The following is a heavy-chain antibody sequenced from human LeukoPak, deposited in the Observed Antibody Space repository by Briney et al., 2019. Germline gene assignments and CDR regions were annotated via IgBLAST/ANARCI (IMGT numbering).Heavy chain of an antibody. J-gene: IGHJ4*02. Sequence: ASVKVSCKASGYTFTSYYMHWVRQAPGQGLEWMGIINPSGGSTSYAQKFQGRVTMTRDTSTSTVYMELSSLRSEDTAVYYCARLRITIFGVVKKEFDYWGQGTLVTVSS. CDR1: GYTFTSYY. CDR2: INPSGGST. D-gene: IGHD3-3*01. V-gene: IGHV1-46*01. CDR3: ARLRITIFGVVKKEFDY.